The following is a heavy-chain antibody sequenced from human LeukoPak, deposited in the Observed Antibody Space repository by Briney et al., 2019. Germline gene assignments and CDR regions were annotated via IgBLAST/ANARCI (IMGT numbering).Heavy chain of an antibody. V-gene: IGHV4-38-2*01. Sequence: PSETLSLTCAVSGYSISSGYYWGWVRQAPGKGLEWIGSIYHTGSTDYNPSLKSRLTISVDMSKNQFSLNLRSATAADTAVYYCARDKDDYVWGTYRWWGQGMLVTVSS. CDR1: GYSISSGYY. J-gene: IGHJ4*02. CDR2: IYHTGST. D-gene: IGHD3-16*02. CDR3: ARDKDDYVWGTYRW.